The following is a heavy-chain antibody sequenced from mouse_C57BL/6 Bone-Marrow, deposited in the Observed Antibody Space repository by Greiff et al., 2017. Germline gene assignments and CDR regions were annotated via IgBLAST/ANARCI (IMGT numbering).Heavy chain of an antibody. CDR2: INPNNGGT. J-gene: IGHJ1*03. V-gene: IGHV1-26*01. CDR1: GYTFTDYY. D-gene: IGHD1-1*01. Sequence: VQLQQSGPELVKPGASVKISCKASGYTFTDYYMNWVKQSHGKSLEWIGDINPNNGGTSYNQKFKGKATLTVDKSSSTAYMELRSLTSEDSAVYYCARRRVITTVVPYWYVDVWGTGTTVTVSS. CDR3: ARRRVITTVVPYWYVDV.